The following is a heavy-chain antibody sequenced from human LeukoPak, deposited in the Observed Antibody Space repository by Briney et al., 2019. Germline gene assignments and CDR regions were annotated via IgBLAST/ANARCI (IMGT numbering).Heavy chain of an antibody. CDR3: AKSLSTSRTNFDY. CDR1: GGSISSSTYY. V-gene: IGHV3-23*01. CDR2: ISGSGGST. D-gene: IGHD2-2*01. Sequence: PSETLSLTCTVSGGSISSSTYYWGWIRQPPGKGLEWVSVISGSGGSTYYADSVKGRFTISRDNSKNTLYLQMNSLRAEDTAVYYCAKSLSTSRTNFDYWGQGTLVTVSS. J-gene: IGHJ4*02.